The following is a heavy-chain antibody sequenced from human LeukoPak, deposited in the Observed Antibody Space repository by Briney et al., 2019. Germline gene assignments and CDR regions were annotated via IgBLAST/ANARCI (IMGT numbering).Heavy chain of an antibody. Sequence: GGSLRLSCAASGNYWMHWVRQAPGKGLVWVSHINSDGSWTSYADSVRGRFTISKDNAKNTVYLQMNNLRAEDTAVYYCVSFYEAYWGRGTLVTVSS. D-gene: IGHD2/OR15-2a*01. CDR1: GNYW. V-gene: IGHV3-74*01. CDR2: INSDGSWT. CDR3: VSFYEAY. J-gene: IGHJ4*02.